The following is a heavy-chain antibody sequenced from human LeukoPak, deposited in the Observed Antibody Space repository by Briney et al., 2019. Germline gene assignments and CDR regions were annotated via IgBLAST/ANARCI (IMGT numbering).Heavy chain of an antibody. CDR3: AREARGSYTWFDP. D-gene: IGHD1-26*01. CDR2: IYYSGST. Sequence: SQTLSLTCTVSGGSISSGDYYWSWPRQPPGRGLEWIGYIYYSGSTYYNPSLKSRVTISVDTSKNQFSLKLSSVTAADTAVYYCAREARGSYTWFDPWGQGTLVTVSS. J-gene: IGHJ5*02. V-gene: IGHV4-30-4*01. CDR1: GGSISSGDYY.